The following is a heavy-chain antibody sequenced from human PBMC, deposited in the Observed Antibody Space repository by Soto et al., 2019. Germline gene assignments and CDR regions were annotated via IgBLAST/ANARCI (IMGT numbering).Heavy chain of an antibody. CDR3: ARQYSSGWPHFDY. CDR2: IYYSGST. Sequence: NPSETLSLTYTVSGGSISSYYWSWIRQPPGKGLEWIGYIYYSGSTNYNPSLKSRVTISVDTSKNQFSLKLSSVTAADTAVYYCARQYSSGWPHFDYWGQGTRVTVS. J-gene: IGHJ4*02. CDR1: GGSISSYY. V-gene: IGHV4-59*01. D-gene: IGHD6-19*01.